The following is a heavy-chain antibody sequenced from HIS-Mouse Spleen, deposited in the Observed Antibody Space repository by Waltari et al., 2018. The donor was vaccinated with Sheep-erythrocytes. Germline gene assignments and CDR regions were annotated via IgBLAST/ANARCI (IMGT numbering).Heavy chain of an antibody. Sequence: QVQLQQWGAGLLKPSETLSLTCAVYGGSFSGYYWSWIRQPPGKGLEWIGEIDQCGSTTDNPTLKSRVTISVDTSKNQFSLKLSSVTAADTAVYYCALSVDLAGAFDIWGQGTMVTVSS. D-gene: IGHD6-19*01. CDR1: GGSFSGYY. CDR2: IDQCGST. J-gene: IGHJ3*02. V-gene: IGHV4-34*01. CDR3: ALSVDLAGAFDI.